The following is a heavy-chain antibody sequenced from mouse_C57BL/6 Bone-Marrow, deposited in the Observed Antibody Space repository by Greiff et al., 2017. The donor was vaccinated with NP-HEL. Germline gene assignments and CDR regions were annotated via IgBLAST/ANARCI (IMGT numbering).Heavy chain of an antibody. J-gene: IGHJ4*01. CDR3: ARRGRLRFYAMDY. V-gene: IGHV1-52*01. CDR1: GYTFTSYW. D-gene: IGHD2-4*01. CDR2: IDPSDSET. Sequence: VQLQQPGAELVRPGSSVKLSCKASGYTFTSYWMHWVKQRPIQGLEWIGNIDPSDSETHYNQKFKDKATLTVDKSSSTAYMQLSSLTSEDSAVYYCARRGRLRFYAMDYWGQGTSVTVSS.